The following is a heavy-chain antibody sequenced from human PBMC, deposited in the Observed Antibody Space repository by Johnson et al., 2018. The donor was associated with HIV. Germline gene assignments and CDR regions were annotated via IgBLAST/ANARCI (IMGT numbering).Heavy chain of an antibody. V-gene: IGHV3-7*01. Sequence: VQVVESGGGLVQPGGSLRLSCVASGFTFSSYWMSWVRQAPGKGLECVANIKQDGSEKYYVDSVKGRFTISRDNAKNSLYLQMNSLKAEDTAVYYCARDEGKTWIQLWWVLDAFDIWGQGTMVTVSS. CDR1: GFTFSSYW. J-gene: IGHJ3*02. D-gene: IGHD5-18*01. CDR3: ARDEGKTWIQLWWVLDAFDI. CDR2: IKQDGSEK.